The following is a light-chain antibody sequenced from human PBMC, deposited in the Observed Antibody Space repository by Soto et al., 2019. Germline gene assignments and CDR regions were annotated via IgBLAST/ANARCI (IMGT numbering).Light chain of an antibody. J-gene: IGLJ3*02. CDR2: EVS. CDR1: SSDVGGYKY. Sequence: QSALTQPASVSGSPGQSITISCTGTSSDVGGYKYVCWYQQHPGRAPKLIIYEVSNRPSGVSYRFSASKSGNTASLTISGLRAEDEADYYCSSFTSTRTWVFGGGTKVTVL. V-gene: IGLV2-14*01. CDR3: SSFTSTRTWV.